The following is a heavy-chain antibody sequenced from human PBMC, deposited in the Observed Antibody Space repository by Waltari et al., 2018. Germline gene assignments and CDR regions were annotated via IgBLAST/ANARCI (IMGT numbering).Heavy chain of an antibody. CDR1: GFTFSNHI. J-gene: IGHJ1*01. V-gene: IGHV3-48*04. CDR3: ARAGCGGDCIDF. D-gene: IGHD2-21*01. CDR2: ITSKSFTM. Sequence: EVQLVESGGGLVQPGGSLRLSCATSGFTFSNHILTWVRQAPGKGLKWISYITSKSFTMHYAESVKGRFTVSRDNTKDTMYLQMDSLRPEDTAIYYCARAGCGGDCIDFWGQGTLVIVSS.